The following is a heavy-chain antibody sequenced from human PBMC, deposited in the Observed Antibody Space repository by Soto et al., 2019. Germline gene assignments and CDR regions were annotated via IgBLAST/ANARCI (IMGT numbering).Heavy chain of an antibody. J-gene: IGHJ3*02. CDR1: GGSISSYY. CDR2: IYYSGST. V-gene: IGHV4-59*01. D-gene: IGHD2-8*01. Sequence: SETLSLTCTVSGGSISSYYWSWIRQPPGKGLEWIGYIYYSGSTNYNPSLKSRVTISVDTSKNQFSLKLSSVTAADTAVYYCAREDCTNGVYYVAFDIWGQGTMVTVSS. CDR3: AREDCTNGVYYVAFDI.